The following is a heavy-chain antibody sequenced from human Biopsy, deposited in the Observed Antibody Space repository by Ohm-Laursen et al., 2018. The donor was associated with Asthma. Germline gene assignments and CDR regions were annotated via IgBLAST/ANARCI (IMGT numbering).Heavy chain of an antibody. Sequence: SVKVSCKSLGGTFNTYVIGWVRQAPGQGLEWMGGINSVFGTTTYSQKFQDRVTITADDSTSTVYMELSSLRSEDTAVYYCARKAGSCISRTCYSLDSWGQGTLVTVSS. CDR3: ARKAGSCISRTCYSLDS. V-gene: IGHV1-69*13. CDR1: GGTFNTYV. D-gene: IGHD2-2*01. CDR2: INSVFGTT. J-gene: IGHJ4*02.